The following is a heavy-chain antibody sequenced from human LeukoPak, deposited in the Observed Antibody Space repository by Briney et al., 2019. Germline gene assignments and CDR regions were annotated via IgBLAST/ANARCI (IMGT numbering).Heavy chain of an antibody. CDR2: INHSGST. J-gene: IGHJ4*02. CDR1: GGSFSGYY. D-gene: IGHD3-3*01. V-gene: IGHV4-34*01. CDR3: ARGEWLFPFDY. Sequence: SETLSLTCAVYGGSFSGYYWSWIRQPPVKGLEWIGEINHSGSTNYNPSLKSRVTMSVDTSKNQFSLKLSSVTAADTAVYYCARGEWLFPFDYWGQGTLVTVSS.